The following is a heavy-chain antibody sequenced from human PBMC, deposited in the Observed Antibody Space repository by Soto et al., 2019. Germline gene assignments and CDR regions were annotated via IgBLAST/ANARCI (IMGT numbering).Heavy chain of an antibody. D-gene: IGHD2-21*02. V-gene: IGHV4-31*02. J-gene: IGHJ4*02. CDR3: ARGAGGNFYFDY. CDR2: VYYSGST. Sequence: WTWIRQRPGKGLEWIGSVYYSGSTNYNPSLKSRVTIAVDTSKNQFSLKLSSVSAADTAVYYCARGAGGNFYFDYWGQGTLVTVSS.